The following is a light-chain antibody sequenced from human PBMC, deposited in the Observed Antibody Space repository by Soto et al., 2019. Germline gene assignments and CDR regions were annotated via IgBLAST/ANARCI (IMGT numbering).Light chain of an antibody. V-gene: IGLV2-23*01. J-gene: IGLJ1*01. CDR1: SSDVGSYNL. Sequence: QSALTQPASVSGSPGQLITISCTGTSSDVGSYNLVSWYQQHPGKAPKVMIYVDSKRPSGVSNRFSGSKSGNTASLTISGLQAEDEADYYCCSYARSSTYVFGTGTKVTVL. CDR2: VDS. CDR3: CSYARSSTYV.